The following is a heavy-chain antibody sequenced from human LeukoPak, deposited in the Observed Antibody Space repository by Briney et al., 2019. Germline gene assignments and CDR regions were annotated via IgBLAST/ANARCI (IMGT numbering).Heavy chain of an antibody. Sequence: GGSLRLSCAASGFSFSSYWMSWVRQAPGKGLEWVANIKQDGSEKYYVDSVKGRFTISRDNAQNSLYLQMNSLRAEDTAVYYCAREHSGSFDAFDIWGQGTMVTVSS. CDR2: IKQDGSEK. CDR1: GFSFSSYW. J-gene: IGHJ3*02. CDR3: AREHSGSFDAFDI. D-gene: IGHD1-26*01. V-gene: IGHV3-7*01.